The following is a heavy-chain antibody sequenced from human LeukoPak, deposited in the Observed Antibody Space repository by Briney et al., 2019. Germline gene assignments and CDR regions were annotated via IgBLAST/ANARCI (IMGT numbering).Heavy chain of an antibody. D-gene: IGHD3-22*01. CDR3: ARSLIVASEDY. CDR2: ISASGAVP. CDR1: GFRFDSFY. J-gene: IGHJ4*02. Sequence: GGSLRLSCAASGFRFDSFYMGWIRQVPGKGLDYIALISASGAVPYYAESVKGRFTISRDNAKNSVSLQMNSLSADDTAIYYCARSLIVASEDYWGQGTQVTVSP. V-gene: IGHV3-11*04.